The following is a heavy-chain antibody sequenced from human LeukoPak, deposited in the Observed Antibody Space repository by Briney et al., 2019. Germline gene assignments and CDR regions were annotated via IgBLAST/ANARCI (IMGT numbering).Heavy chain of an antibody. CDR2: INHSRST. CDR1: GGPFSGYY. J-gene: IGHJ4*02. D-gene: IGHD6-13*01. CDR3: ARGGQMVRHFDY. V-gene: IGHV4-34*01. Sequence: SDPLSLTCALYGGPFSGYYWSWLRQPPGKGREWIGEINHSRSTTYDPSLKSRFTISVDTAKNQFSLNLSSVTAADTAVYYCARGGQMVRHFDYWGQGTLVTVSS.